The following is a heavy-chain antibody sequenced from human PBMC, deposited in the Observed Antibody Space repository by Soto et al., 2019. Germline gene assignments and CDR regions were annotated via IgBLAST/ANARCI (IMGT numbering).Heavy chain of an antibody. D-gene: IGHD3-3*01. CDR3: ARDFWDY. J-gene: IGHJ4*02. CDR1: GFTFTAYS. V-gene: IGHV3-48*02. CDR2: ISSGSGSI. Sequence: VQLVESGGGLVQPGGSLRLSCAASGFTFTAYSMNWVRQAPGKGLEWVSYISSGSGSIYYADSVKGRFTISRDDAKNSLYLQMNSLRDEDTAVYYGARDFWDYWGQGTVVTVSS.